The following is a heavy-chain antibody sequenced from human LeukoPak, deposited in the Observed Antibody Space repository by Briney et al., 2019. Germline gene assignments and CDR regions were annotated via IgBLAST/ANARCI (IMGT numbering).Heavy chain of an antibody. D-gene: IGHD6-13*01. CDR3: ARASSSWSYFDY. Sequence: SETLSLTCAVYGGSFSGYYWSWIRQPPGKGLEWIGEINHSGSTNYNPSHKSRVTISVDTSKNQFSLKLSSVTAADTAVYYCARASSSWSYFDYWGQGTLVTVSS. V-gene: IGHV4-34*01. CDR2: INHSGST. J-gene: IGHJ4*02. CDR1: GGSFSGYY.